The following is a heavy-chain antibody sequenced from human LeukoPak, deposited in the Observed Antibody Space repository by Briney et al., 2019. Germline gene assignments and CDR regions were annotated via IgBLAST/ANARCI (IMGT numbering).Heavy chain of an antibody. CDR3: AKPHSSPRIVGATVQSQ. D-gene: IGHD1-26*01. CDR1: GFTFSSYG. Sequence: GGSLRLSCAASGFTFSSYGMHWVRQAPGKGLEWVAFIRYDGSNKYYADSVKGRFTISRDNSKNTLYLQMNSLRAEDTAVYYCAKPHSSPRIVGATVQSQWGQGTLVTVSS. J-gene: IGHJ4*02. CDR2: IRYDGSNK. V-gene: IGHV3-30*02.